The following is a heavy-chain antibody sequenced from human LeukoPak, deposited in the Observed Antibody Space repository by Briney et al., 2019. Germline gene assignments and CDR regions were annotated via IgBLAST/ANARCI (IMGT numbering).Heavy chain of an antibody. Sequence: TGGSLRLSCAASGFTVSSSYMSWVRQAPGKGLEWVSGISGSGGGGTTHYADSVKGRFTISRDNSKNTLYLQVNSLRVEDTAVYYCAKAGLSRFDYWGQGTLVTVSS. CDR3: AKAGLSRFDY. CDR2: ISGSGGGGTT. CDR1: GFTVSSSY. V-gene: IGHV3-23*01. J-gene: IGHJ4*02.